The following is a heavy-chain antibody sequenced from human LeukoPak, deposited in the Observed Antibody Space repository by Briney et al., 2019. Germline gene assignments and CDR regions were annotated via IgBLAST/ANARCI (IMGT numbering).Heavy chain of an antibody. Sequence: GGSLRLSCAASGFTFSDYYMSWIRQAPGEGLEWVSYISSSGSTIYFADSVKGRFTISRDNAKNSLYLQMNSLRAEDTALHYCARHPQGRGKGYSGYEPDYWGQGTLVTVS. CDR3: ARHPQGRGKGYSGYEPDY. V-gene: IGHV3-11*01. CDR2: ISSSGSTI. CDR1: GFTFSDYY. D-gene: IGHD5-12*01. J-gene: IGHJ4*02.